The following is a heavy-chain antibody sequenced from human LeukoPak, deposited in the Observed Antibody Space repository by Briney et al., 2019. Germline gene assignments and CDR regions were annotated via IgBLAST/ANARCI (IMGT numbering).Heavy chain of an antibody. CDR1: GGSISSGGYY. V-gene: IGHV4-31*03. J-gene: IGHJ4*02. Sequence: PSQTLSLTCTVSGGSISSGGYYWSWIRQHPGKGLEWIGYIYYSGSTYYNPSLKSRVTISVDTSKNQFSLKLSSVTAADTAVYYCARGPIFGVVAYYFDYWGQGTQVTVSS. CDR2: IYYSGST. D-gene: IGHD3-3*02. CDR3: ARGPIFGVVAYYFDY.